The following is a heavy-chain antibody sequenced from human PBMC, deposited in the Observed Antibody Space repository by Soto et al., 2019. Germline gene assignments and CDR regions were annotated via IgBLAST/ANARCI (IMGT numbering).Heavy chain of an antibody. V-gene: IGHV1-69*13. D-gene: IGHD1-7*01. Sequence: SVKVSCKASGGSFSSFAFSWVRQAPGQGLEWMGGIIPMFGSANYAQECLGRVTFTADDSTSTAYMELRSLRSDDTAVYYCARVELRRGNLDYYYGMDVWGQGTTVTVSS. CDR1: GGSFSSFA. J-gene: IGHJ6*02. CDR2: IIPMFGSA. CDR3: ARVELRRGNLDYYYGMDV.